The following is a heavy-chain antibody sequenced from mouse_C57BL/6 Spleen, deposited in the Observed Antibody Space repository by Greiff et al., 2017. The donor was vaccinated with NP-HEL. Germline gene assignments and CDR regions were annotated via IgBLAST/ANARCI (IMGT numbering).Heavy chain of an antibody. CDR2: IYPGDGDT. J-gene: IGHJ2*01. CDR1: GYAFSSYW. CDR3: ARSGYQVVYFDY. D-gene: IGHD3-1*01. Sequence: QVQLQQSGAELVKPGASVKISCKASGYAFSSYWMNWVKQRPGKGLEWIGQIYPGDGDTNYNGKFKGKATLTADKSSSTAYMQLSSLTSEDSAVYFCARSGYQVVYFDYWGQGTTLTVSS. V-gene: IGHV1-80*01.